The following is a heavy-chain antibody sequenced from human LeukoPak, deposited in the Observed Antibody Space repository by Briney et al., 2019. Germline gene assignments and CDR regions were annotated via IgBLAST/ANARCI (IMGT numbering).Heavy chain of an antibody. CDR2: ISGSSNYI. V-gene: IGHV3-21*01. J-gene: IGHJ4*02. Sequence: GGSLRLSCAASGFTYFSFSTYWMSWVRQAPGKGLEWVSSISGSSNYIYYADSVKGRFTISRDNAKNSLYLQMNSLRAEDTAVYYCARGVVESTRALDYWGQGTLVTVSS. CDR1: GFTYFSFSTYW. CDR3: ARGVVESTRALDY. D-gene: IGHD2-15*01.